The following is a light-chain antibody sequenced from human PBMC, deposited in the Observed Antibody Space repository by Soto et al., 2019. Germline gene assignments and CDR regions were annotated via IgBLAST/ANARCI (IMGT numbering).Light chain of an antibody. J-gene: IGKJ4*01. CDR3: HQYNNWPLT. CDR2: GAS. Sequence: EIVMTQSPATLSVSPGEGATISCRASQTVSSNLAWYQQKPGQAPRLLIYGASTRATGIPARFSGSGSGTEFTLTISSLQSEDFAVYYCHQYNNWPLTFGGGTKVEIK. CDR1: QTVSSN. V-gene: IGKV3-15*01.